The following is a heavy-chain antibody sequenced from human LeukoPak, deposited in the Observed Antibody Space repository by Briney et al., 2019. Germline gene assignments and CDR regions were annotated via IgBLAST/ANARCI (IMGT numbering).Heavy chain of an antibody. CDR1: GFTVSSNY. CDR3: ARDLKTVAGQPFNWFDP. V-gene: IGHV3-66*01. Sequence: PGGSLRLPCSASGFTVSSNYMSWVRQAPGKGLEWVSVIYSGGSTYYADSVKGRFTISRDNAKNSLYLQMNSLRAEDTAVYYCARDLKTVAGQPFNWFDPWGQGTLVTVSS. CDR2: IYSGGST. D-gene: IGHD6-19*01. J-gene: IGHJ5*02.